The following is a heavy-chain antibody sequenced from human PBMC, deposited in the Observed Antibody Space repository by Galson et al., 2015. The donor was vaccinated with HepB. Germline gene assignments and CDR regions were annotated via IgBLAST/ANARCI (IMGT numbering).Heavy chain of an antibody. CDR1: GFTFDDYA. D-gene: IGHD6-13*01. Sequence: SLRLSCAASGFTFDDYAMHWVRQAPGKGLEWVSLISWDGGSTYYADSVKGRFTISRDNSKNSLYLQMNSLRAEDTALYYCAKDIKRRTIAAASYDYWGQGTLVTVSS. CDR3: AKDIKRRTIAAASYDY. V-gene: IGHV3-43D*04. J-gene: IGHJ4*02. CDR2: ISWDGGST.